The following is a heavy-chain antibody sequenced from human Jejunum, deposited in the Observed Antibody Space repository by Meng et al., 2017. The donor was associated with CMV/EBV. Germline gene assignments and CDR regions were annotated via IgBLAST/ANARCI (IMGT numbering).Heavy chain of an antibody. V-gene: IGHV3-23*01. J-gene: IGHJ4*02. D-gene: IGHD4-11*01. CDR3: AKESYSNDLDY. CDR2: ISGSGRTT. Sequence: AASGFTFSSYALTWVRQAPGKGLEWVSTISGSGRTTYYADSVKGRFTISRDNSKNMLYVEMNSLRAEDTAVYYCAKESYSNDLDYWGQGTLVTVSS. CDR1: GFTFSSYA.